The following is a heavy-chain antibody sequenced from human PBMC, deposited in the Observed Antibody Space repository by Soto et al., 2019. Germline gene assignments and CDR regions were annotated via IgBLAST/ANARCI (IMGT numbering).Heavy chain of an antibody. CDR3: ARSWYDAFDI. CDR2: INHSGST. Sequence: QVQLQQWGAGLLKPSETLSLTCAVYGGSFSGYYWSWIRQPPGKGLEWIGEINHSGSTNYNPSLKSRATISVDTSKNQFSLKLSSVTAADTAVYYCARSWYDAFDIWGQGTMVTVSS. CDR1: GGSFSGYY. J-gene: IGHJ3*02. V-gene: IGHV4-34*01. D-gene: IGHD2-15*01.